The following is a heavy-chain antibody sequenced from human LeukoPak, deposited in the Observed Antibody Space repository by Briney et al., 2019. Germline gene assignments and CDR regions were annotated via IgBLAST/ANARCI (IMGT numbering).Heavy chain of an antibody. D-gene: IGHD3-22*01. V-gene: IGHV1-18*01. CDR2: ISAYNGNT. CDR3: ARDLREPRYYYGSSGGHYFDY. J-gene: IGHJ4*02. Sequence: ASVKVSCKASGYTFTSYGISWVRQAPGQGLEWMGWISAYNGNTNYAQKLQGRVTMTTDTSTSTAYMELRSLRSDDTAVYYCARDLREPRYYYGSSGGHYFDYWGQGTLVTVSS. CDR1: GYTFTSYG.